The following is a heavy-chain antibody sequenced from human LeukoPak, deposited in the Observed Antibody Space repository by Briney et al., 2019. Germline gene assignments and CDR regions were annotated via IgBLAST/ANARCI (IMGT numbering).Heavy chain of an antibody. D-gene: IGHD2-21*02. CDR2: INHSGST. CDR3: ASRYCGGDCSDY. J-gene: IGHJ4*02. V-gene: IGHV4-34*01. CDR1: GGSFSGYY. Sequence: SETLSTTCAVYGGSFSGYYWSWIRQPPGKGPEWIGEINHSGSTNYNPSLKSRVTISVDTSKNQFSLKLSSVTAADTAVYYCASRYCGGDCSDYWGQGTLVTVSS.